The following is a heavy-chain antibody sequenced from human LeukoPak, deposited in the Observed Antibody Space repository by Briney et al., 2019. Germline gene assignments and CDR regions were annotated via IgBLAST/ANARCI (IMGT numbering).Heavy chain of an antibody. CDR3: ARRVAGYYYFDL. CDR2: IYPGDSDT. J-gene: IGHJ2*01. Sequence: KPGESLRISCKGSGYIFTSYWIAWVRQMPGKGLEWMGIIYPGDSDTRYSPSFQGQVTISADKSINTAYLQWSRLKASDSAMYYCARRVAGYYYFDLWGRGTLVAVSS. V-gene: IGHV5-51*01. CDR1: GYIFTSYW. D-gene: IGHD6-19*01.